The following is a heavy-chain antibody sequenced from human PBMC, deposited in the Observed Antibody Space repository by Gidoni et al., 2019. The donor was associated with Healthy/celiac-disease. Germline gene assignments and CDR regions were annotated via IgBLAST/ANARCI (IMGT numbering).Heavy chain of an antibody. Sequence: EVQLVQSGAEVKKPGESLRISCTGSGYSFTSYWISWVRQMPGNGLEWMGRIDPSDSYTNYSPSFQGHVTISADKSISTAYLQWSSLKASDTAMYYCASHSPYCSGGSCYSGYFDLWGRGTLVTVSS. J-gene: IGHJ2*01. CDR3: ASHSPYCSGGSCYSGYFDL. D-gene: IGHD2-15*01. CDR2: IDPSDSYT. CDR1: GYSFTSYW. V-gene: IGHV5-10-1*03.